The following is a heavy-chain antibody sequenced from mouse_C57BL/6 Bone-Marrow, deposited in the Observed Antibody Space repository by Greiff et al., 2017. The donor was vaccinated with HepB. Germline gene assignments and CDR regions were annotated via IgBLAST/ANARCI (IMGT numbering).Heavy chain of an antibody. V-gene: IGHV1-64*01. CDR2: IHPNSGST. CDR1: GYTFTSYW. D-gene: IGHD1-1*01. J-gene: IGHJ4*01. Sequence: QVQRRQPGAERVKPGASVNLSCKVSGYTFTSYWSNGGKKRPGQGLELIGMIHPNSGSTNYNEKFKSKATLTVDKSSSTAYMQLSSLTSEDSAVYYCAGYYGSSRVYAMDYWGQGTSVTVSS. CDR3: AGYYGSSRVYAMDY.